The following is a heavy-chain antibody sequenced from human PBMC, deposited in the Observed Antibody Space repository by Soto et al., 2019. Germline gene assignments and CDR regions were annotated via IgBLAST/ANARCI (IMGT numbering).Heavy chain of an antibody. Sequence: SETLSLTCTVSGGSISSSSYYWGWIRQPPGKGLEWIGSIYYSGSTYYNPSLKSRVTISVDTSKNQFSLKLSSVTAADTAVYYCASSTRDIVVVPAAIPRFDPWGQGTLVTVSS. D-gene: IGHD2-2*02. CDR2: IYYSGST. CDR3: ASSTRDIVVVPAAIPRFDP. V-gene: IGHV4-39*01. J-gene: IGHJ5*02. CDR1: GGSISSSSYY.